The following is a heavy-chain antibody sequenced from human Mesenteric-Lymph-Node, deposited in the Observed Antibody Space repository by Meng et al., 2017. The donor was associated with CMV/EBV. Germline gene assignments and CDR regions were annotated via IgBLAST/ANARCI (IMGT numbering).Heavy chain of an antibody. CDR3: ASAQGYDSM. CDR1: GFTFSNYE. V-gene: IGHV3-48*03. J-gene: IGHJ4*02. D-gene: IGHD3-22*01. CDR2: IGSSGSAI. Sequence: GESLKISCAASGFTFSNYEMNWVRQAPGKGLEWVSNIGSSGSAIYYADPVKGRFTISRDNAKNSLYLQMNSLRADDTAVYYCASAQGYDSMWGQGTLVTVSS.